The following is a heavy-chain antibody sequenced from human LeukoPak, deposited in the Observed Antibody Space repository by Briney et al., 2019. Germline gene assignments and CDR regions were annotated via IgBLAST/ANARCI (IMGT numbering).Heavy chain of an antibody. V-gene: IGHV3-21*01. J-gene: IGHJ4*02. CDR3: ARLRYDTSGYYYHFDY. CDR2: ISSSSYI. Sequence: PGGSLRLSCAASGFTFSSYSMNWVRQAPGKGLEWVSSISSSSYIYYADSVKGRFTISRDNAKNSLYLQMNSLRAEDTAVYYCARLRYDTSGYYYHFDYRGQGTLVTVSS. D-gene: IGHD3-22*01. CDR1: GFTFSSYS.